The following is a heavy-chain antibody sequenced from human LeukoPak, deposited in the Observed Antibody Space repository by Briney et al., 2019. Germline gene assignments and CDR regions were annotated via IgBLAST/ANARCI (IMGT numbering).Heavy chain of an antibody. Sequence: PTETLSLTCAGYGGSFSGYYWSWIRLPPGKGLDGMGEINHSGSTNYNPSLKSRVTISVDTSKNQFSLKLSSVTAADTAVYYCAREQSVLMVYAAPFDPWGQATLVTVSS. J-gene: IGHJ5*02. CDR3: AREQSVLMVYAAPFDP. CDR2: INHSGST. D-gene: IGHD2-8*01. V-gene: IGHV4-34*01. CDR1: GGSFSGYY.